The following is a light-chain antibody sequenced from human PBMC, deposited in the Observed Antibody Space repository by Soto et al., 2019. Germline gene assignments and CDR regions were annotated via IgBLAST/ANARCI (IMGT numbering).Light chain of an antibody. CDR3: QTYDNNSDYV. J-gene: IGLJ1*01. Sequence: SVLTQAPSVCGAPGQRVTISCTGSSSNIGAGYVVHWYQQLPGAAPKLLIFSDNNRPSGVPDRFSGSKSGISASLAITGLQTEDEADYYCQTYDNNSDYVFGTGTKVTVL. CDR2: SDN. CDR1: SSNIGAGYV. V-gene: IGLV1-40*01.